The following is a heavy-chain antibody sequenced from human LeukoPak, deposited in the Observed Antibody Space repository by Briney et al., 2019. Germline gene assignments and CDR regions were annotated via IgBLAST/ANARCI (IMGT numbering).Heavy chain of an antibody. Sequence: PSETLSLTCAVYGGSFSGYYWTWIRQPPGKGLEWIGEIHYSGSATYNPSLKSRITISVDTSKNQFSLKMNSVTAADTAVYYCARGQWFRAFWSRGTPVTVSS. V-gene: IGHV4-34*01. J-gene: IGHJ4*02. CDR1: GGSFSGYY. D-gene: IGHD3-10*01. CDR2: IHYSGSA. CDR3: ARGQWFRAF.